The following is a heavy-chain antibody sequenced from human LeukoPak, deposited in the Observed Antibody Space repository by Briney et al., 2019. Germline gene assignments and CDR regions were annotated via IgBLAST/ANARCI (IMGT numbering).Heavy chain of an antibody. Sequence: GGSLRLSCAVSGSTFSSYWMSWVRQAPGKGLEWVANIKQDGSEKYYVDSVKGRFTISRDNAKNSLYLQMNTLRAEDTAVYYCARDRYITRSWGYDFDYWGQGTLVTVSS. CDR1: GSTFSSYW. CDR2: IKQDGSEK. CDR3: ARDRYITRSWGYDFDY. J-gene: IGHJ4*02. D-gene: IGHD6-13*01. V-gene: IGHV3-7*01.